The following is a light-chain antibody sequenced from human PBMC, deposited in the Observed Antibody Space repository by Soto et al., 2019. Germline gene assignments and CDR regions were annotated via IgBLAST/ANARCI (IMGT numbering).Light chain of an antibody. Sequence: DFQMTQSPSTLSASVGDRVTITCRASKSIRSWLAWYQQKTGKAPKLLIYKASSLQSVVPSRFSGSGSGTEFTLTIRGLQPDDFATYYCQQYHSFPLTFGGGTKVEIK. CDR2: KAS. CDR1: KSIRSW. CDR3: QQYHSFPLT. V-gene: IGKV1-5*03. J-gene: IGKJ4*01.